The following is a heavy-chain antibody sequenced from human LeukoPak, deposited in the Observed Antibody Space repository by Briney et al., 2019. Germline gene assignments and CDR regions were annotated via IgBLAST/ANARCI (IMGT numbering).Heavy chain of an antibody. CDR1: GFTLSSYG. CDR3: ARDVLPGSSWYYFDY. V-gene: IGHV3-33*01. Sequence: GGSLRLSCAASGFTLSSYGMHWVRQAPDKGLEWGAVIWYDGSNKYYADSVKGRFTISRDNSKKALYLQMNSLRAEDTAVCYCARDVLPGSSWYYFDYWAQGPRDSVSS. CDR2: IWYDGSNK. D-gene: IGHD6-13*01. J-gene: IGHJ4*02.